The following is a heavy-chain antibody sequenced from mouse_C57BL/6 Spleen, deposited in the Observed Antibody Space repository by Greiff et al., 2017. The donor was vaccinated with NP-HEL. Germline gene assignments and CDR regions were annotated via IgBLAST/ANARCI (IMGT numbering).Heavy chain of an antibody. CDR3: ATTVVLESMDY. V-gene: IGHV1-82*01. D-gene: IGHD1-1*01. CDR1: GYAFSSSW. J-gene: IGHJ4*01. Sequence: VQLQQSGPELVKPGASVKISCKASGYAFSSSWMNWVKQRPGKGLEWIGRIYPGDGDTNYNGKFKGKATLTADKSSSTAYMQLSSLTSEDSAVYFCATTVVLESMDYWGQGTSVTVSS. CDR2: IYPGDGDT.